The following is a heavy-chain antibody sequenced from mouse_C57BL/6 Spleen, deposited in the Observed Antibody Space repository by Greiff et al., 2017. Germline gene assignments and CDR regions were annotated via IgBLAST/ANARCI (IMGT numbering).Heavy chain of an antibody. CDR1: GYAFSSYW. V-gene: IGHV1-80*01. Sequence: QVQLQQSGAELVKPGPSVKISCKASGYAFSSYWMNWVKQRPGKGLEWIGQIYPGDGDTNYNGKFKGKATLTADKSSSTAYMQLSSLTSEDAAVYFCARGDDGYLFAYWGQGTLVTVSA. CDR3: ARGDDGYLFAY. D-gene: IGHD2-3*01. J-gene: IGHJ3*01. CDR2: IYPGDGDT.